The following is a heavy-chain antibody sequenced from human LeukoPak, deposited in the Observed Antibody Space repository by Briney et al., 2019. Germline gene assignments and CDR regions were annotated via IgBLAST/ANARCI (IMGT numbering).Heavy chain of an antibody. D-gene: IGHD2-15*01. Sequence: SETLSLTCAVYGGSFSGYYWSWIRQPAGKGLEWIGEINHSGSTNYNPSLKSRVTISVDTSKNQFSLKLSSVTAADTAVYYCARGSLDCSGGSCYPIVDYWGQGTLVTVSS. V-gene: IGHV4-34*01. CDR3: ARGSLDCSGGSCYPIVDY. CDR1: GGSFSGYY. J-gene: IGHJ4*02. CDR2: INHSGST.